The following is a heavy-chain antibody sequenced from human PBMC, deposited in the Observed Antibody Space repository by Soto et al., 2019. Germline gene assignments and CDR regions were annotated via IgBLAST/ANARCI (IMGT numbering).Heavy chain of an antibody. J-gene: IGHJ4*02. D-gene: IGHD3-22*01. V-gene: IGHV3-23*01. Sequence: PGGSLRLSCAASGFTFSSYAMSCVRQAPGKGLEWVSLISGSGGGTYYADSVKGRSTISRDNSKNTLHLQVNSLRGEDTAVYYCAKEADISGYYPDYWGQGTQVTVSS. CDR2: ISGSGGGT. CDR1: GFTFSSYA. CDR3: AKEADISGYYPDY.